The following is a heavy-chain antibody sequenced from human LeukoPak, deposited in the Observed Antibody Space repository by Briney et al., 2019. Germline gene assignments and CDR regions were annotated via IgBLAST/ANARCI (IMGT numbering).Heavy chain of an antibody. CDR2: ISAYNGNT. D-gene: IGHD1-14*01. J-gene: IGHJ4*02. V-gene: IGHV1-18*01. Sequence: ASVKVSCKASGYTFTSYGISWVRQAPGQRLEGMGWISAYNGNTNYAQKLQGRVTMTTDTSTSTAYMELRSLRSDDTAVYYCARDQGSIILGYFDYWGQGTLVTVSS. CDR1: GYTFTSYG. CDR3: ARDQGSIILGYFDY.